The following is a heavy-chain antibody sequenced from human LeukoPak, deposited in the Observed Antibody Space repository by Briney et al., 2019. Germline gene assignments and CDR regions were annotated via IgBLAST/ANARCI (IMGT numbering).Heavy chain of an antibody. D-gene: IGHD4-17*01. CDR2: ISNDGSST. V-gene: IGHV3-74*01. Sequence: GSLRLSCATSGFTFTTLWMHWVRQAPGKGLVWVSRISNDGSSTNYADSVKGRFTISRDNAKNSLYLQMNSLRAEDTAVYYCARDVAGGDYNFDYWGQGTLVTVSS. CDR1: GFTFTTLW. CDR3: ARDVAGGDYNFDY. J-gene: IGHJ4*02.